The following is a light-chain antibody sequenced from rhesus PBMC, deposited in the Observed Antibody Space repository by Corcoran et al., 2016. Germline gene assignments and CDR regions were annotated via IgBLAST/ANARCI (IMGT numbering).Light chain of an antibody. CDR1: QGISTF. CDR2: SAT. CDR3: QHYNTLPPT. V-gene: IGKV1-25*02. Sequence: DIQMTQSPSSVSASVGDRVTITCRASQGISTFLAWYQQKPGKAPKLLIYSATTFQSGVPSMFSGSGSGTEFTLPSSSLRPEDFATYYCQHYNTLPPTFGPGTKLDIK. J-gene: IGKJ3*01.